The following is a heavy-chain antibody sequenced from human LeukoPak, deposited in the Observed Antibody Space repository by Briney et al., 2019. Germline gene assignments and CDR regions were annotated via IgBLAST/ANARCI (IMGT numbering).Heavy chain of an antibody. Sequence: GGSPRLSCAASGFTFRSYGMHWVRQAPGKGLEWVAVIWYDGSNKYYADSVKGRFTVSRDNSKNTLYLQMNSLRAEDTAVYYCATAVASSSGWYADCWGQGTLVTVSS. J-gene: IGHJ4*02. V-gene: IGHV3-33*01. CDR3: ATAVASSSGWYADC. CDR1: GFTFRSYG. D-gene: IGHD6-19*01. CDR2: IWYDGSNK.